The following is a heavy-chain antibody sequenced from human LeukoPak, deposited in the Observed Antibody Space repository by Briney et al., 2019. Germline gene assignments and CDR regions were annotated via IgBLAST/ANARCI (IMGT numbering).Heavy chain of an antibody. Sequence: GGSLRLSCAASGFTFSSNGIHWVRQAPGKGLEWVAVIWYDGSNKYYADSVKGRFTISRDNSKNTLYLQMDSLRAEDTALYYCVRDYGDYFDYWGQGALVTVSS. V-gene: IGHV3-33*01. J-gene: IGHJ4*02. CDR3: VRDYGDYFDY. D-gene: IGHD4-17*01. CDR1: GFTFSSNG. CDR2: IWYDGSNK.